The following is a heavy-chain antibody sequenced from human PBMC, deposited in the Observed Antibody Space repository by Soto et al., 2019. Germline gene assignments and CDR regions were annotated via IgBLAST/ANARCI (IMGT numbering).Heavy chain of an antibody. Sequence: QVQLQQWGAGVLRPSETLSLTCAVYGESFSNHYWTWIRQSPGKGLEWVGEINYSGSTRYNWSLGSRVTISVDTSKNQFSLMVTSVTAEDTAVYYCARGVVYRDVGLAYGMDVWGQGTTVTVS. CDR1: GESFSNHY. V-gene: IGHV4-34*01. J-gene: IGHJ6*02. CDR3: ARGVVYRDVGLAYGMDV. CDR2: INYSGST. D-gene: IGHD3-22*01.